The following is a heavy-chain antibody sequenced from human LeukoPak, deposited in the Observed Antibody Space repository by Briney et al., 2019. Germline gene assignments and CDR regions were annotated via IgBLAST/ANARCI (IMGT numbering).Heavy chain of an antibody. Sequence: PGRSLRLSCAASGFTFSRSVMHWVRQAPGKGLEWVAVISHDGSKKYYADSVKGRFTVSRDNSNSTLYLQMKSLTGDDTARFYCARGAGYYGMDVWGQGTTVTVS. D-gene: IGHD3-16*01. CDR2: ISHDGSKK. CDR1: GFTFSRSV. V-gene: IGHV3-30*04. CDR3: ARGAGYYGMDV. J-gene: IGHJ6*02.